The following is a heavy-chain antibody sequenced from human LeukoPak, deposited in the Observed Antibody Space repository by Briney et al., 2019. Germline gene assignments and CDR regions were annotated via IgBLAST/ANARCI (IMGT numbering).Heavy chain of an antibody. Sequence: PSETLSLTCSVSGASISSHYWSWIRQPPGKGLEWIGYIYYSGSTNYNPSLKSRVTISVDTSKNQFSLKLSSVTAADTAVYYCARGETNFDYWGQGTLVTVSS. V-gene: IGHV4-59*08. CDR2: IYYSGST. D-gene: IGHD3-16*01. CDR1: GASISSHY. CDR3: ARGETNFDY. J-gene: IGHJ4*02.